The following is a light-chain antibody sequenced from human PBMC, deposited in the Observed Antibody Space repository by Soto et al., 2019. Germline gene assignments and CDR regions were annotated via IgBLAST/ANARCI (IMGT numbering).Light chain of an antibody. CDR3: QHRSRWPLT. CDR1: QSVNSY. CDR2: DAS. J-gene: IGKJ4*01. Sequence: EIVLTQSPATLSLSPGERATLSCRASQSVNSYLAWYQQRPGQAPRLLIYDASNRATGIPARFSGSGSGTDFTLTISSLDPEDFAVYDCQHRSRWPLTFGGGTKVEIK. V-gene: IGKV3-11*01.